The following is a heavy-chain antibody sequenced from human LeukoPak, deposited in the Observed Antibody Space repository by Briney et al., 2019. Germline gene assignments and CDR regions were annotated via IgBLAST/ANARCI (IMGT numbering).Heavy chain of an antibody. Sequence: GSLRLSCAASRFTLSTYWMSWVRQAPGKGLEWVAHIKQDGSQEYYVNSVKGRFTITRDSAKNSLYLQMNSLRAEDTAVYYCARGVPYDSWSGPHYSDYWGQGTLVTVSS. V-gene: IGHV3-7*01. D-gene: IGHD3-3*01. CDR2: IKQDGSQE. CDR3: ARGVPYDSWSGPHYSDY. CDR1: RFTLSTYW. J-gene: IGHJ4*02.